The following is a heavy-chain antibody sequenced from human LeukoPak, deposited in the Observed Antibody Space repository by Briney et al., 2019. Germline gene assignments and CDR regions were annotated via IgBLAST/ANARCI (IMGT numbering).Heavy chain of an antibody. V-gene: IGHV3-23*01. CDR3: LKSTVSTGADT. CDR2: ISHDGYST. Sequence: GGSLRLSCAASGFTFSAYAMSWVRQAPGKGLEWVCTISHDGYSTYYAHSVKGRFTVSRDKSKSMLYLQVNSLRPDDPAIYHCLKSTVSTGADTWGQGTLLTVSS. CDR1: GFTFSAYA. D-gene: IGHD5/OR15-5a*01. J-gene: IGHJ5*02.